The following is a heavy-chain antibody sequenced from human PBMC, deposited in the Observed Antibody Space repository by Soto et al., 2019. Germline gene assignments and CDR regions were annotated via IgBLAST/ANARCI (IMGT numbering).Heavy chain of an antibody. J-gene: IGHJ4*02. CDR1: GYSISSGYY. D-gene: IGHD3-10*01. CDR2: IYHSGST. V-gene: IGHV4-38-2*01. CDR3: AGERITMVRGVIG. Sequence: LSLTCAVSGYSISSGYYWGWIRQPPGKGLEWIGSIYHSGSTYYNPSLKSRVTISVDTSKNQFSLKLSSVTAADTAVYYCAGERITMVRGVIGWGQGTLVTVSS.